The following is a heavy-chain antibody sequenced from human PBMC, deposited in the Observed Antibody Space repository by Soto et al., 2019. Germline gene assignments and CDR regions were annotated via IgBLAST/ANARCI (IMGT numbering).Heavy chain of an antibody. J-gene: IGHJ4*02. D-gene: IGHD5-12*01. CDR1: GGSISSYY. V-gene: IGHV4-59*08. CDR3: ASLPFDGLRLGYYYDY. Sequence: SETLSLTCTFSGGSISSYYWSWIRQPPGKGLEWVGYIYYSGSTNYNPSLKSRVTISVDTSKKQFSLKLSSVTAADTAVYYCASLPFDGLRLGYYYDYWGQGTLVTVSS. CDR2: IYYSGST.